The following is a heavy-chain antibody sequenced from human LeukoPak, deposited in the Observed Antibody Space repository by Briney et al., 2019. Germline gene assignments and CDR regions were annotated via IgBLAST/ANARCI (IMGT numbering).Heavy chain of an antibody. J-gene: IGHJ4*02. D-gene: IGHD2-8*01. CDR2: ISAYNGNT. Sequence: GASVTVSCKASGYTFTSYGISWVRQAPGQGLEWMGWISAYNGNTNYAQKLQGRVTTTTDTSTSTAYMELRSLRSDDTAVYYCARGGHCTNGVCYAYYFDYWGQGTLVTVSS. CDR1: GYTFTSYG. CDR3: ARGGHCTNGVCYAYYFDY. V-gene: IGHV1-18*01.